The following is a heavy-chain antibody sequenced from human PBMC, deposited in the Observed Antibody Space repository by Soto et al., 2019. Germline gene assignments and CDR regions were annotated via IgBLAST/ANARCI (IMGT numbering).Heavy chain of an antibody. J-gene: IGHJ6*02. CDR3: ASEVEWLPTAHYYYYGMDV. CDR2: MNPNSGNT. V-gene: IGHV1-8*01. CDR1: GYTFTSYD. Sequence: ASVKVSGKASGYTFTSYDINWVRQATGQGLEWMGWMNPNSGNTGYAQKFQGRVTMTRNTSISTAYMELSSLRSEDTAVYYCASEVEWLPTAHYYYYGMDVWGQGTTVTVSS. D-gene: IGHD3-3*01.